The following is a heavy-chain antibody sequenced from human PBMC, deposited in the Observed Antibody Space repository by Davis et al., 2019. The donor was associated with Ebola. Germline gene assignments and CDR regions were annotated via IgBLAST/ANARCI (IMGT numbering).Heavy chain of an antibody. V-gene: IGHV3-23*01. J-gene: IGHJ4*02. Sequence: GESLKISCAASGFTFSIYAMSWVRQAPGKGLEWVSAISGSGGSTYYADSVKGRFTISRDNSKSTLYLQMNSLRAEDTAVYYCAKDPFRQWLAHFDYWGQGTLVTVSS. D-gene: IGHD6-19*01. CDR2: ISGSGGST. CDR1: GFTFSIYA. CDR3: AKDPFRQWLAHFDY.